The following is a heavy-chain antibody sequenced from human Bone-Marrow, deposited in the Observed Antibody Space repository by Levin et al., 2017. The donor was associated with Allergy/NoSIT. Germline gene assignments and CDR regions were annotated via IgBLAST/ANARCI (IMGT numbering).Heavy chain of an antibody. J-gene: IGHJ6*02. CDR1: GFTFSSYA. CDR2: ISYDGSNK. CDR3: ARDRPGGYYYYGMDV. D-gene: IGHD3-10*01. V-gene: IGHV3-30*04. Sequence: GGSLRLSCAASGFTFSSYAMHWVRQAPGKGLEWVAVISYDGSNKYYADSVKGRFTISRDNSKNTLYLQMNSLRAEDTAVYYCARDRPGGYYYYGMDVWGQGTTVTVSS.